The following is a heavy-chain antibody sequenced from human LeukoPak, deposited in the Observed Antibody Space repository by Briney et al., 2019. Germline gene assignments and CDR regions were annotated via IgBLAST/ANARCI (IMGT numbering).Heavy chain of an antibody. CDR1: GYSISNGYY. Sequence: SETLSLTCAVSGYSISNGYYWGWIRQPPGKGLEWIGSIYHSGSTYYNPSLMRRVTISVDTSKHQFSLRLSSVTAADTAVYYCARSICSSWYFDYWGQGTLVPVSS. CDR3: ARSICSSWYFDY. D-gene: IGHD6-13*01. V-gene: IGHV4-38-2*01. CDR2: IYHSGST. J-gene: IGHJ4*02.